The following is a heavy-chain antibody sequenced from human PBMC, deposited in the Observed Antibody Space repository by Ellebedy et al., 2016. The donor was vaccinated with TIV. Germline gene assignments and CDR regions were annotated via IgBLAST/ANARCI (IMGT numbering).Heavy chain of an antibody. D-gene: IGHD5-18*01. CDR3: TTEVVDTAINY. CDR1: GFTFSNAW. CDR2: IKSKTDGGTT. J-gene: IGHJ4*02. V-gene: IGHV3-15*01. Sequence: GESLKISXAASGFTFSNAWMSWVRQAPGKGLEWVGRIKSKTDGGTTDYAAPVKGRFTISRDDSKNTLYLQMNSLKTEDTAVYYCTTEVVDTAINYWGQGTLVTVSS.